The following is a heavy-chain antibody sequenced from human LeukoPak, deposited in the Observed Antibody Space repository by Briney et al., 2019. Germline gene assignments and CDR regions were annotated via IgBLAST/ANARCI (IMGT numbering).Heavy chain of an antibody. D-gene: IGHD2-21*02. CDR3: AREVLYCGGDCYSGQAGY. CDR2: IHYSGSA. CDR1: GGPIRTYQ. V-gene: IGHV4-59*12. Sequence: SETLSLTCTVSGGPIRTYQWSWIRQPPGKGLEWIGNIHYSGSANYNPSLKSRVTMSVDTSKNQFSLKLSSVTAADTAVYYCAREVLYCGGDCYSGQAGYWGQGTLVTVSS. J-gene: IGHJ4*02.